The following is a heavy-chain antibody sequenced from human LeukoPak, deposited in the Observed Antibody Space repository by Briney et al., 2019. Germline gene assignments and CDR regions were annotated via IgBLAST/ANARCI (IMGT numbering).Heavy chain of an antibody. CDR3: AKGMTTFEY. CDR1: GFTFSNAW. Sequence: GGSLRLSCAASGFTFSNAWMSWVRQAPGKGLEWVSSISGYGGSTYYADSVRGRFTISRDNSKNTLYLQMNSLRADDTALYYCAKGMTTFEYWGQGTLVTVSS. CDR2: ISGYGGST. V-gene: IGHV3-23*01. J-gene: IGHJ4*02. D-gene: IGHD4-11*01.